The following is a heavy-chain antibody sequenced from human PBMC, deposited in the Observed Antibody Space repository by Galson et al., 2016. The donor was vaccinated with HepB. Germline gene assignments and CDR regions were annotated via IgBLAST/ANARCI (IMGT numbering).Heavy chain of an antibody. CDR2: IRGNGGAP. J-gene: IGHJ4*02. CDR3: ARDHGGYNSMDY. CDR1: GFTFSSYW. D-gene: IGHD5-24*01. Sequence: SLRLSCAASGFTFSSYWMHWVRQAPGKGLVWDSRIRGNGGAPSYADSVRGRFTISRDNAKNTLYLQMNSLRVEDTAVYYCARDHGGYNSMDYWGQGTLVTVSS. V-gene: IGHV3-74*01.